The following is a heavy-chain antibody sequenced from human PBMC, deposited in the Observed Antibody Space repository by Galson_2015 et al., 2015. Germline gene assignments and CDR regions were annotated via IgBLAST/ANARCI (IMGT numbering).Heavy chain of an antibody. Sequence: SVKVSCKASGGTFSRYTISWVRQAPGQGLGWMGGIIPIFGTANYAQKFQGRVTITADKSTSTAYMELSSLRSEDTAVYYCAREMGERTDQFFVYWGQGTLVTVSS. CDR1: GGTFSRYT. J-gene: IGHJ4*02. CDR2: IIPIFGTA. V-gene: IGHV1-69*06. D-gene: IGHD3-16*01. CDR3: AREMGERTDQFFVY.